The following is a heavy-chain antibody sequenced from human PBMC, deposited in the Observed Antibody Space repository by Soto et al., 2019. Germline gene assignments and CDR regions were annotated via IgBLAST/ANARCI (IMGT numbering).Heavy chain of an antibody. CDR3: ARDWIAAAGSISKSQASPLLDGMDV. CDR2: IDPRGGNT. J-gene: IGHJ6*02. V-gene: IGHV1-46*01. CDR1: GSASSVYL. Sequence: CKASGSASSVYLGYRVRITPGQGLEWMGIIDPRGGNTSYAQDFQGRVTMTGDTSTSTVYMELSSLRPEDTAVYYCARDWIAAAGSISKSQASPLLDGMDVWGQGTTVTV. D-gene: IGHD6-13*01.